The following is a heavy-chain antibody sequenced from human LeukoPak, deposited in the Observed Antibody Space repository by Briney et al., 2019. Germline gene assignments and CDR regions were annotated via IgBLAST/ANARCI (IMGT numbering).Heavy chain of an antibody. V-gene: IGHV1-18*01. CDR1: GYTSTTYN. J-gene: IGHJ3*02. CDR3: ASLKNYYDSSGYLVTDAFDI. CDR2: ISGYNGNT. Sequence: GASVKVSCKASGYTSTTYNINWVRQAPGQGLEWMGWISGYNGNTNYAQKLQGSVTMTTDTSKSTAYMELRSLKSDDTAVYYCASLKNYYDSSGYLVTDAFDIWGQGTMVTVSS. D-gene: IGHD3-22*01.